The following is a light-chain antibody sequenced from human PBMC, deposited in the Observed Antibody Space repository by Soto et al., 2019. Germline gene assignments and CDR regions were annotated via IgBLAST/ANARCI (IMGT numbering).Light chain of an antibody. Sequence: DIQMTQSPSSLSASVGDRVTITCRASQGISNYLAWYQQKPGKIPKLLIYNAYTSQSGVPSRFSGSGSGTDFTLTISSLQPGDVATYYCQKYNSAPPTFGQGTKVEIK. CDR1: QGISNY. CDR2: NAY. CDR3: QKYNSAPPT. V-gene: IGKV1-27*01. J-gene: IGKJ1*01.